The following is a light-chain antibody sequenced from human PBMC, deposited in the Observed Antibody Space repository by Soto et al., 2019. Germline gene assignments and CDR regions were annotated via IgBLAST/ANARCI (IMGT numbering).Light chain of an antibody. J-gene: IGKJ3*01. CDR1: QSVSSW. CDR2: KAS. Sequence: DIQMTQSPSTLSASVGDRVTITCRASQSVSSWLAWYQQKPGKAPKVLIYKASSLESGVRSRFSGSGSGTEFTLTINSLQPDDFATYYCQQYNTYPFSFGPGTKADIK. CDR3: QQYNTYPFS. V-gene: IGKV1-5*03.